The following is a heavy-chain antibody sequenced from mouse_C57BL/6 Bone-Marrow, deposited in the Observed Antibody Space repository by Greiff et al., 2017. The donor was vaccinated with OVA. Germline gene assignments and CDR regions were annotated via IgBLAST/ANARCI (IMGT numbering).Heavy chain of an antibody. Sequence: VKLVESGAELVRPGASVKLSCKASGYTFTDYYINWVKQRPGQGLEWIARIYPGSGNTYYNEKFKGKATLTAEKSSSTAYMQLSSLTSEDSAVYFCARSPITTVVYFDYWGQGTTLTVSS. D-gene: IGHD1-1*01. J-gene: IGHJ2*01. CDR2: IYPGSGNT. CDR3: ARSPITTVVYFDY. V-gene: IGHV1-76*01. CDR1: GYTFTDYY.